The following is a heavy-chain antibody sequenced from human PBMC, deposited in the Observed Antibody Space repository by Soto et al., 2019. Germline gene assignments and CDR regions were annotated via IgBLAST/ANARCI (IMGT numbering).Heavy chain of an antibody. V-gene: IGHV3-74*01. CDR3: ARDYDGVDH. D-gene: IGHD5-12*01. CDR1: GFTLSSSW. J-gene: IGHJ4*02. Sequence: PGGSLRLPCAASGFTLSSSWMHWVRQAPGKGLVWVSRINTDGRSTSYADSVKGRFTISRDSAKNTLHLQMNSLRAEDTAVYYCARDYDGVDHWGQGTLVTVSS. CDR2: INTDGRST.